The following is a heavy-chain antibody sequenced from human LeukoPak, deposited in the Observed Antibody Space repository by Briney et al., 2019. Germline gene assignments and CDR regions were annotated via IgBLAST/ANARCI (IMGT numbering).Heavy chain of an antibody. Sequence: SVKVSCKASGYTFTGYYMHWVRQAPGQGLEWMGGIIPIFGTANYAQKFQGRVTITTDESTSTAYMELSSLRSEDTAVYYCASPTTYYYDSSGYIWGQGTMVTVSS. J-gene: IGHJ3*02. CDR3: ASPTTYYYDSSGYI. D-gene: IGHD3-22*01. V-gene: IGHV1-69*05. CDR2: IIPIFGTA. CDR1: GYTFTGYY.